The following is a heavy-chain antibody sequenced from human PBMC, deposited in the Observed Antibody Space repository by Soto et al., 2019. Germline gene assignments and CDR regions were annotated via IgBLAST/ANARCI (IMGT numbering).Heavy chain of an antibody. J-gene: IGHJ5*02. D-gene: IGHD3-3*01. CDR2: INPSGGST. Sequence: ASVKVSCKASGYTFTSYYMHWVRQAPGQGLEWMGIINPSGGSTSYAQRFQGRVIMTRDTSTSTVYMELSSLRSEDTAVYYCARAVRVGERITIFGVVIIESAWFDPWGQGTLVTVSS. CDR1: GYTFTSYY. V-gene: IGHV1-46*03. CDR3: ARAVRVGERITIFGVVIIESAWFDP.